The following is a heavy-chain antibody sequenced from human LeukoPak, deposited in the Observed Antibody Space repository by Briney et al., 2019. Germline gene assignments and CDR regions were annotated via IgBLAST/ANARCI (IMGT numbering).Heavy chain of an antibody. CDR3: AFDSSGYLGCDY. J-gene: IGHJ4*02. V-gene: IGHV3-23*01. CDR1: GFTFSSHA. Sequence: GGSLRLSCAASGFTFSSHAMSWVRQAPGKGLEWVSSISDTSGRTYYAESVKGRLTISRDNSKNTLYLQMNSLRAEDTAVYYCAFDSSGYLGCDYWGQGTLVSVS. CDR2: ISDTSGRT. D-gene: IGHD3-22*01.